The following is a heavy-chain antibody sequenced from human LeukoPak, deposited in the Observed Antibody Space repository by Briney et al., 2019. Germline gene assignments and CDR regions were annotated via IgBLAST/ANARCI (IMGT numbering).Heavy chain of an antibody. D-gene: IGHD4-17*01. Sequence: GRSLRLSCAASGFTFSSYAMHWVRQAPGKGLEWVAVISYDGSNKYYADSVKGRFNISRDNAKNTLDRQLNSLRAEDTDVYYCARSGDYDGTNWFDPWGQGTLVTVSS. CDR2: ISYDGSNK. J-gene: IGHJ5*02. V-gene: IGHV3-30-3*01. CDR1: GFTFSSYA. CDR3: ARSGDYDGTNWFDP.